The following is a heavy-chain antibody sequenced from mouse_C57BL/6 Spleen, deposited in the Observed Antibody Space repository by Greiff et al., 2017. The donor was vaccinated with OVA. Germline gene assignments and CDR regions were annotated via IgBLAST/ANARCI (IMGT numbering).Heavy chain of an antibody. CDR3: AREAITTVGTY. D-gene: IGHD1-1*01. CDR1: GYTFTSYW. V-gene: IGHV1-64*01. J-gene: IGHJ3*01. CDR2: IHPNSGST. Sequence: QVQLQQPGAELVKPGASVKLSCKASGYTFTSYWMHWVKQRPGQGLEWIGMIHPNSGSTNYNEKFKSKATLTVDKSSSTAYMQLSSLTSEDSAVYDCAREAITTVGTYWGQGTLVTVSA.